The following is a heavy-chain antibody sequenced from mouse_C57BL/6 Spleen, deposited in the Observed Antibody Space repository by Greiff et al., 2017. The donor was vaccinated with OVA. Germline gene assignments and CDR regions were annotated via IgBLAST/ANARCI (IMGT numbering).Heavy chain of an antibody. CDR2: INPNNGGT. D-gene: IGHD3-3*01. CDR3: ARRANLVAMDY. J-gene: IGHJ4*01. CDR1: GYTFTDYN. Sequence: VQLKESGPELVKPGASVKIPCKASGYTFTDYNMDWVKQSHGQSLEWIGDINPNNGGTIYNQQLKGKATLTVDKSSSRDYMELRSLTSEDTAGDYCARRANLVAMDYWGQGTSVTVSS. V-gene: IGHV1-18*01.